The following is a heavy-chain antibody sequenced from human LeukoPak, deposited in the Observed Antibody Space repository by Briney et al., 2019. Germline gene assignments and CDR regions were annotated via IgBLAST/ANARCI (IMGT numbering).Heavy chain of an antibody. CDR1: GGTFSSYA. Sequence: VASVKVSCKASGGTFSSYAISWVRQAPGQGLEWMGGIIPIFGTANYAQKFQGRVTITADESTSTAYMELSSLRSEDTAVYYCARVARYGSTWGYFDYWGQGTLVTVSS. CDR3: ARVARYGSTWGYFDY. V-gene: IGHV1-69*13. D-gene: IGHD6-13*01. J-gene: IGHJ4*02. CDR2: IIPIFGTA.